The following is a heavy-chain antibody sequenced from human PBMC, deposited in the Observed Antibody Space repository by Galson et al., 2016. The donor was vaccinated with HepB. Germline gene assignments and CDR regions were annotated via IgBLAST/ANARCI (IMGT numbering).Heavy chain of an antibody. J-gene: IGHJ6*02. CDR2: ISSSSIYM. Sequence: LRLSCAASGFTFRRYNMNWVRQAPGKGLEWVSSISSSSIYMYYADSVKGRFTISRDNAKNSVYLQMNSLRAEDTAVYYCAKDGRTQYAMDVWGQGTTVTVSS. CDR1: GFTFRRYN. D-gene: IGHD1-26*01. CDR3: AKDGRTQYAMDV. V-gene: IGHV3-21*01.